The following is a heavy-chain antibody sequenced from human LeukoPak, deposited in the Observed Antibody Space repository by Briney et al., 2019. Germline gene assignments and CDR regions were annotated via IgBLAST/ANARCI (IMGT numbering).Heavy chain of an antibody. V-gene: IGHV1-69*13. CDR2: IIPIFGTA. CDR1: GGTFSSYA. Sequence: SVKVSCKASGGTFSSYAISWVRQAPGQGLEWMGGIIPIFGTANYAQKFQGRVTITVDESTSTAYMELSSLRSEDTAVYYCARAAGELLYYYGMDVWGQGTTVTVSS. CDR3: ARAAGELLYYYGMDV. J-gene: IGHJ6*02. D-gene: IGHD1-7*01.